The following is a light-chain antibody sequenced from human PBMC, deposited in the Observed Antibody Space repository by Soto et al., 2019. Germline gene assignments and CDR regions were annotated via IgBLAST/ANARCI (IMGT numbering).Light chain of an antibody. CDR2: DTS. V-gene: IGKV3-20*01. CDR1: QSVRDRY. J-gene: IGKJ1*01. CDR3: QQYGSSPGT. Sequence: EIVFTQAPGTRSLSPGERAALCCRASQSVRDRYLAWYQQKPGQAPSLLIYDTSTRATGVPDRFSGSGSGTDFALTISRVEPEDFAIYFCQQYGSSPGTFGQGTKVDIK.